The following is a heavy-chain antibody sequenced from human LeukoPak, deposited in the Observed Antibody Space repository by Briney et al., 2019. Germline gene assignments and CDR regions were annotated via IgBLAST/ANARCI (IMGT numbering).Heavy chain of an antibody. Sequence: GRSLRLSCTASGFTFSSYSIHWVRQAPGKGLEWVALISYDGKKTDYADSVKGRFTFSRDNSKNTVSLQMSGLRAEDTAMYYCARQQGIQYLNFDYWGQGALVTVSS. J-gene: IGHJ4*02. CDR2: ISYDGKKT. V-gene: IGHV3-30*04. CDR3: ARQQGIQYLNFDY. CDR1: GFTFSSYS. D-gene: IGHD5-24*01.